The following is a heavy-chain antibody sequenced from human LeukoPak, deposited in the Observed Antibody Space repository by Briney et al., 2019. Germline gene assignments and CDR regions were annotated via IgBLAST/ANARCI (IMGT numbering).Heavy chain of an antibody. D-gene: IGHD1-26*01. CDR2: INPNSGGT. Sequence: ASVRVSCKASGYTFTGYYMHWVRQAPGQGLGWMGWINPNSGGTNYAQKFQGRVTMTRDTSISTAYMELSRLRSDDTAVYYCAREFSGPIDAFDIWGQGTMVTVSS. CDR3: AREFSGPIDAFDI. CDR1: GYTFTGYY. J-gene: IGHJ3*02. V-gene: IGHV1-2*02.